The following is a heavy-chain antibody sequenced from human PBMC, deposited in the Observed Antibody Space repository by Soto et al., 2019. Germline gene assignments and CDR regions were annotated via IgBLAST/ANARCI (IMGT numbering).Heavy chain of an antibody. V-gene: IGHV1-2*02. Sequence: ASVKVSCKASGYTFSDYYIHWVRQAPGQGLEWMGWINPNSGGTKYAPKFQGGVTMTRDTSITTACMELSRLRSGDTAVYYCAREPATAKPEGVDFWGQGTLVTVSS. D-gene: IGHD1-1*01. CDR3: AREPATAKPEGVDF. CDR1: GYTFSDYY. CDR2: INPNSGGT. J-gene: IGHJ4*02.